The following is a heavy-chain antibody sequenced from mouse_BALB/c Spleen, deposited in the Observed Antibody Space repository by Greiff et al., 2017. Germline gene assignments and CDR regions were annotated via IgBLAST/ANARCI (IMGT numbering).Heavy chain of an antibody. Sequence: EVQVVESGGGLVKPGGSLKLSCAASGFTFSDYYMYWVRQTPEKRLEWVATISDGGSYTYYPDSVKGRFTISRDNAKNNLYLQMSSLKSEDTAMYYCARDGGYYDFAYWGQGTLVTVSA. CDR1: GFTFSDYY. D-gene: IGHD2-3*01. CDR2: ISDGGSYT. J-gene: IGHJ3*01. V-gene: IGHV5-4*02. CDR3: ARDGGYYDFAY.